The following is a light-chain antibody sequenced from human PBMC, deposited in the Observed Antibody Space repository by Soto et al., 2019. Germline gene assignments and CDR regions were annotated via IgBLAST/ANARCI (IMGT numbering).Light chain of an antibody. Sequence: EIVLTQSPGTLSLSPGERATLSCRASQSVRSSSLAWYQQKPGQAPRRLIYGASRRATGIPDRFSGSGSGTDFTLTISRLEPEDFAVFYCQQYGSSPLTFGGGTKVEIK. V-gene: IGKV3-20*01. CDR1: QSVRSSS. CDR3: QQYGSSPLT. J-gene: IGKJ4*01. CDR2: GAS.